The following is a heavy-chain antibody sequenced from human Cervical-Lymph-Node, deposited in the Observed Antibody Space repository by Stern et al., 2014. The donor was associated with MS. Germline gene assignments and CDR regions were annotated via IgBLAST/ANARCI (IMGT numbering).Heavy chain of an antibody. J-gene: IGHJ4*01. V-gene: IGHV2-5*02. D-gene: IGHD5-18*01. CDR2: IYWDDEK. CDR3: AHIGTSRGYNFGVFEN. CDR1: GISLSTSGLG. Sequence: QVTLKESGPTLVKPTQTVTLTCSISGISLSTSGLGVGWIRQPPGKAPEWLALIYWDDEKCYSPSLKSRRAITKDTSKKQVVLKMTNMDPVDTATYYCAHIGTSRGYNFGVFENWGQEPWSPSPQ.